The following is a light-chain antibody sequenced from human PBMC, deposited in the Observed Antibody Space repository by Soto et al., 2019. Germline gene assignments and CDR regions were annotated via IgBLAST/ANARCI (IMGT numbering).Light chain of an antibody. V-gene: IGKV1-33*01. Sequence: EIQMTQSPFSLSASVGDRVTITCQASQDISNYLNWYQQKPGKAPKLLIYDASNLETGVPSRFSGSGSGTDFTFTISSLQPEDIATYYCQQYDNLPWTFGQGTKVDI. J-gene: IGKJ1*01. CDR2: DAS. CDR3: QQYDNLPWT. CDR1: QDISNY.